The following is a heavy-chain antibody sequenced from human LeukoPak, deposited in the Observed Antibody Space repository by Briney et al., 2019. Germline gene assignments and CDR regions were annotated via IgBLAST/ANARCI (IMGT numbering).Heavy chain of an antibody. CDR1: GGSFSGYY. CDR3: ARVKIKRITMVRGGMDV. D-gene: IGHD3-10*01. CDR2: INHSGST. V-gene: IGHV4-34*01. J-gene: IGHJ6*04. Sequence: TSSETLSLTCAVYGGSFSGYYWSWIRQPPGKGLEWIGEINHSGSTNYNPSLKSRVTISVDTSKNQFSLKLSSVTAADTAVYYCARVKIKRITMVRGGMDVWGKGTTVTISS.